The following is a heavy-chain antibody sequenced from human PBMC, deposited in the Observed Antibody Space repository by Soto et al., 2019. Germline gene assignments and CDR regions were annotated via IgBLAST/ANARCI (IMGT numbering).Heavy chain of an antibody. D-gene: IGHD3-3*01. Sequence: QVQLVQSGAEVKKPGASVKVSCKASGYTFTAYFIHWVRQAPGQGLEWMGRINPNSGGANYAQKLQGWVTMTRDTSINTAYMELSRLKSDDTAVYYCARVSGADHDWGQGTLVTVSS. CDR3: ARVSGADHD. CDR2: INPNSGGA. J-gene: IGHJ4*02. CDR1: GYTFTAYF. V-gene: IGHV1-2*04.